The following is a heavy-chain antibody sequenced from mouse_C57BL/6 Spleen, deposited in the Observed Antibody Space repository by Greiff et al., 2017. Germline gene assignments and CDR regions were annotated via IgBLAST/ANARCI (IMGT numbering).Heavy chain of an antibody. Sequence: VQLQQSGTVLARPGASVKMSCKTSGYTFTSYWMHWVKQRPGQGLEWIGAIYPGNSDTSYNQKFKGKAKLTAVTSASTAYMELSSLTNEDSAVYYCTRSPNYDGSSPFAYWGQGTLVTVSA. CDR1: GYTFTSYW. D-gene: IGHD1-1*01. CDR3: TRSPNYDGSSPFAY. V-gene: IGHV1-5*01. J-gene: IGHJ3*01. CDR2: IYPGNSDT.